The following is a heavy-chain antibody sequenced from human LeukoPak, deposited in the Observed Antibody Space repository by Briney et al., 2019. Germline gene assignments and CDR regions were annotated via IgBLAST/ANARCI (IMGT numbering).Heavy chain of an antibody. V-gene: IGHV1-18*01. CDR2: ISAYSGNT. Sequence: ASVKVSCKASGYTFTNYAISWVRQAPGQGLEWMGRISAYSGNTNYAQKLQGRVTMTTATSTSTAYMELRSLRSDDTAVYFCARGRDYYGSSDYPDPTYVDYWGRGTLVTVSS. CDR1: GYTFTNYA. D-gene: IGHD3-22*01. CDR3: ARGRDYYGSSDYPDPTYVDY. J-gene: IGHJ4*02.